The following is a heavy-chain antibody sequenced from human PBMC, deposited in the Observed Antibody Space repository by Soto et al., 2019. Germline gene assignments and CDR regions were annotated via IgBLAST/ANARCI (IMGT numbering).Heavy chain of an antibody. CDR1: GYSFTSYW. CDR3: WSYVYCSGGSGLPYYYYYMDV. Sequence: PGESLKISCKGSGYSFTSYWNGWVRQMPGKSLEWMGIIYPGDSDTRYSPSFQGQVTISADKSISTAYLQWSSLKASDTAMYYCWSYVYCSGGSGLPYYYYYMDVWGKGTTVTVS. CDR2: IYPGDSDT. D-gene: IGHD2-15*01. J-gene: IGHJ6*03. V-gene: IGHV5-51*01.